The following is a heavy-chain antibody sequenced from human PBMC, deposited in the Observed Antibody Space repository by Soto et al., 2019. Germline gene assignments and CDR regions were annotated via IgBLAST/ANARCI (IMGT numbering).Heavy chain of an antibody. J-gene: IGHJ3*02. CDR2: ISYDGSNK. CDR1: GFTFSSYG. Sequence: GGSLRLSCAASGFTFSSYGMHWVRQAPGKGLEWVAVISYDGSNKYYADSVKGRFTISRDNSKNTLYLQMNSLRAEDTAVYYCAKGGCSGSYSSAFDIWGQGTMVTVSS. D-gene: IGHD1-26*01. V-gene: IGHV3-30*18. CDR3: AKGGCSGSYSSAFDI.